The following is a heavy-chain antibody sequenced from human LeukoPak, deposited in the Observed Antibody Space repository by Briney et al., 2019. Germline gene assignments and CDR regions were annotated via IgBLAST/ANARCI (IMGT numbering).Heavy chain of an antibody. CDR2: ISSSSSYI. Sequence: TGGSLRPSCAASGFTFSSYSMNWVRQAPGKGLEWVSSISSSSSYIYYADSVKGRFTISGDNAKNSLYLQMNSLRAEDTAVYYCAREGSGYYGDYWGQGTLVTVPS. V-gene: IGHV3-21*01. J-gene: IGHJ4*02. D-gene: IGHD3-22*01. CDR1: GFTFSSYS. CDR3: AREGSGYYGDY.